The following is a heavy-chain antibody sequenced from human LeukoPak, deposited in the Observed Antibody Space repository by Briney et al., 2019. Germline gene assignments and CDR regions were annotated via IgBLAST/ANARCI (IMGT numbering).Heavy chain of an antibody. CDR2: ISGSGGST. CDR3: TLSPTGSARASY. D-gene: IGHD5-18*01. Sequence: GGSLRLSCAASGFTFSSYGMSWVRQAPGKGLEWVSAISGSGGSTYYADSVKGRFTISRDNSKNTLYLQMNSLRAEDTAVYYCTLSPTGSARASYWGQGTLVTVSS. J-gene: IGHJ4*02. CDR1: GFTFSSYG. V-gene: IGHV3-23*01.